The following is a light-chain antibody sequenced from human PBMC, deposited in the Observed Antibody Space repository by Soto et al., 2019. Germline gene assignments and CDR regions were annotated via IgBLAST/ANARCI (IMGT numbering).Light chain of an antibody. V-gene: IGKV3-15*01. CDR1: QSVSSN. Sequence: EIVMTQSPATLSVSPGERATLSCRASQSVSSNLAWYQQKPGQAPRLLIYGASTRATRIPARFSGSGSGTEFTLPISSLQSRDFAVYYCQQSNNWPRTFGQGTKQEIK. CDR2: GAS. CDR3: QQSNNWPRT. J-gene: IGKJ1*01.